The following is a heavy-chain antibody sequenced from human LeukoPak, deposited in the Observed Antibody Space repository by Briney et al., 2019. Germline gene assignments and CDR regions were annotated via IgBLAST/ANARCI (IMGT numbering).Heavy chain of an antibody. CDR3: ATTYSSGWSPAVYYFDY. V-gene: IGHV3-23*01. D-gene: IGHD6-19*01. CDR1: GFTFDDYG. CDR2: ISGSGGST. J-gene: IGHJ4*02. Sequence: GGSLRLSCAASGFTFDDYGMSWVRQAPGKGLEWVSAISGSGGSTYYADSVKGRFTISRDNSKNTLYLQMNSLRAEDTAVYYCATTYSSGWSPAVYYFDYWGQGTLVTVSS.